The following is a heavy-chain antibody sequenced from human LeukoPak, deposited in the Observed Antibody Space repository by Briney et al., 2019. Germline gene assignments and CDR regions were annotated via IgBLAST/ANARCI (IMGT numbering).Heavy chain of an antibody. D-gene: IGHD3-16*01. CDR3: AKVLRQWTHALLFDS. CDR1: GYTFTSYD. CDR2: MNPNSGNT. J-gene: IGHJ4*02. Sequence: ASVKVSCKASGYTFTSYDINWVRQATGQGLEWMGWMNPNSGNTGYAQKFQGRVTMTRDTSISTAYMELSSLRSEDTAVYYCAKVLRQWTHALLFDSWGQGTLVTVSS. V-gene: IGHV1-8*01.